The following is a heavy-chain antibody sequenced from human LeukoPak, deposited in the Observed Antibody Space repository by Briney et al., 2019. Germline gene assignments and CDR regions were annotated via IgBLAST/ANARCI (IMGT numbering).Heavy chain of an antibody. J-gene: IGHJ5*02. CDR1: NGSIGISTYY. Sequence: PSETLSLTCTASNGSIGISTYYWGWFAQPPGKGLEWIGSIYYSGITYYNPSLKSRVTISVDTSKKQFSLKLSSVTAADTAVYYCARRYSSRWYNWFDPWGQGTLVTVSS. V-gene: IGHV4-39*01. D-gene: IGHD6-13*01. CDR3: ARRYSSRWYNWFDP. CDR2: IYYSGIT.